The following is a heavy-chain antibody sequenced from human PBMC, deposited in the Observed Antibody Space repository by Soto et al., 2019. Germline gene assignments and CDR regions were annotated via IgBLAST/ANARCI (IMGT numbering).Heavy chain of an antibody. CDR3: ARELMVRGVIRGYDY. Sequence: ASVKVSCKASGHTFSSYGISWVRQAPGQGLEWMGRITTYNGNTNYAQKLQGRVNMNTETSTSTAYMELRSLRSDDTAVYYCARELMVRGVIRGYDYWGQGTLVTVSS. CDR1: GHTFSSYG. J-gene: IGHJ4*02. D-gene: IGHD3-10*01. CDR2: ITTYNGNT. V-gene: IGHV1-18*01.